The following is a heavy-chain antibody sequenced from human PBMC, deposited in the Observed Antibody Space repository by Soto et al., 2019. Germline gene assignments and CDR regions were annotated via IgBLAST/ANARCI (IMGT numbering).Heavy chain of an antibody. Sequence: APVKVSCKASGYTFTSYGISWVRQAPGQGLEWMGWISAYNGNTNYAQKLQGRVTMTTDTSTSTAYMELRSLRSDDTAVYYCARDLGYYDILTGYSLTRPSDAFDIWGQGTMVTVSS. J-gene: IGHJ3*02. D-gene: IGHD3-9*01. CDR1: GYTFTSYG. CDR3: ARDLGYYDILTGYSLTRPSDAFDI. V-gene: IGHV1-18*01. CDR2: ISAYNGNT.